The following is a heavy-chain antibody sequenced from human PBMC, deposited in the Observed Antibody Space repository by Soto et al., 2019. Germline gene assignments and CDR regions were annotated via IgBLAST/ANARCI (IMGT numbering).Heavy chain of an antibody. D-gene: IGHD6-19*01. Sequence: EVQLLESGGGLVQPGGSLRLSCVGSGFFFSSYTMTWVRQAPGKGLEWVSSFSATSENTYYADSVRGRFTISRDNSKTTFFLKINSLPAEDPAMYYCAKAGDQQWVRLPFDYGGQGILVIVSS. CDR3: AKAGDQQWVRLPFDY. V-gene: IGHV3-23*01. CDR1: GFFFSSYT. J-gene: IGHJ4*02. CDR2: FSATSENT.